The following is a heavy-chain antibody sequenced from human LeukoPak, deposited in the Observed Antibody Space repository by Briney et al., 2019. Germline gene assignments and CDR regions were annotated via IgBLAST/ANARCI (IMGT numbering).Heavy chain of an antibody. CDR3: AKRSAAGTVGYFDY. Sequence: GGSLRLSCAASGFTFSSYGMHWVRQAPGKGLEWVAFIRYDGSNKYYADSVKGRFTISRDDAKNSLYLQMHSLKAEDTALYYCAKRSAAGTVGYFDYWGQGTLVTVSS. J-gene: IGHJ4*02. CDR2: IRYDGSNK. D-gene: IGHD6-13*01. CDR1: GFTFSSYG. V-gene: IGHV3-30*02.